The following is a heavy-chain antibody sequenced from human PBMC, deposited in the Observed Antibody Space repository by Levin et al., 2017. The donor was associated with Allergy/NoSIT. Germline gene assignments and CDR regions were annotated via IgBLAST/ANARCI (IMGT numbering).Heavy chain of an antibody. J-gene: IGHJ4*02. CDR3: ARDHGGSGGWYYFEY. CDR1: GFSFDTYS. Sequence: SCAASGFSFDTYSFTWVRQAPGKGLEWVSSISSSSTYIYYADSVRGRFTISRDNAKKSLYLQMSSLRAEDTAIYYCARDHGGSGGWYYFEYWGQGTLVTVSS. CDR2: ISSSSTYI. D-gene: IGHD6-19*01. V-gene: IGHV3-21*01.